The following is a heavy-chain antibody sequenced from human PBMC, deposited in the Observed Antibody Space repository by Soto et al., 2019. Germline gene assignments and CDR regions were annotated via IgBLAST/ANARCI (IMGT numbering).Heavy chain of an antibody. V-gene: IGHV4-34*01. J-gene: IGHJ4*02. D-gene: IGHD5-12*01. CDR1: GGSFSGYH. Sequence: QVQLQQWGAGLLKPSETLSLTCAVYGGSFSGYHWSWIRQPPGKGLEWIGEINDSGSTEYNPSLKSRVTISVETPKNQSSLRLTSVTAADTAVYYCARPSRTSGYLQPGFFDYWGQGTLVTASS. CDR3: ARPSRTSGYLQPGFFDY. CDR2: INDSGST.